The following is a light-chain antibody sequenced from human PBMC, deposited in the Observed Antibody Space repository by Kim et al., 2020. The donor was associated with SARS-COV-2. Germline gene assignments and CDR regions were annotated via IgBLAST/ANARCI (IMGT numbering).Light chain of an antibody. Sequence: FPGESVTLSCRASQSVGISLAWYQQKPGQAPRLLIYGVSRRATDIPDRFSGSGSGTEFTLTISSLQSEDFGIYYCQQYNNWPPGVSFGGGTKLEI. CDR3: QQYNNWPPGVS. J-gene: IGKJ4*01. CDR1: QSVGIS. V-gene: IGKV3-15*01. CDR2: GVS.